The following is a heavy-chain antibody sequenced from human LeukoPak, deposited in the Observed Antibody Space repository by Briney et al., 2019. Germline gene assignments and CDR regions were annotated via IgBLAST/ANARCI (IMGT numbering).Heavy chain of an antibody. CDR1: GGSFSGYY. CDR3: ARYSSSWSGWFDP. D-gene: IGHD6-13*01. J-gene: IGHJ5*02. V-gene: IGHV4-34*01. CDR2: INHSGST. Sequence: PSETLSLTCAVYGGSFSGYYWSWIRQPPGKGLHWIGEINHSGSTNYNPSLKSRVTISVDTSKNQFSLKLSSVTAADTAVYYCARYSSSWSGWFDPWGQGTLVTVSS.